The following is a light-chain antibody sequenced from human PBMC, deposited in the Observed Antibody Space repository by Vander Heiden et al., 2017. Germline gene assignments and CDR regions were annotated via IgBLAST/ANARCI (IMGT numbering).Light chain of an antibody. CDR3: SSYATSGTRV. CDR1: SSDVGGYDS. Sequence: SALTQPASVSGSLEQSITISCAGTSSDVGGYDSVSWYQQHPGKAPKLMIYDVTYRPSGVSIRFSGSKSGNRAPLTISGLQAEDEADYYCSSYATSGTRVFGAGTNVTVL. J-gene: IGLJ1*01. CDR2: DVT. V-gene: IGLV2-14*03.